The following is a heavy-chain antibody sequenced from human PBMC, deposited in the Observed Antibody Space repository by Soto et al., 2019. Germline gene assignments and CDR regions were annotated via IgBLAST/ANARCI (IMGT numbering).Heavy chain of an antibody. V-gene: IGHV3-33*01. D-gene: IGHD3-10*01. CDR3: ARDKGNYYGSGRSGMDV. J-gene: IGHJ6*02. CDR2: IWYDGNNK. CDR1: GFTFNNYG. Sequence: QVQLVESGGGVVQPGRSLRLSCVTSGFTFNNYGMHWVRQAPGKGLEWVAVIWYDGNNKYYAESVKGRFTISRDTSKNTLFLQMNSLRAEDTAVYYCARDKGNYYGSGRSGMDVWGQGTTVTVSS.